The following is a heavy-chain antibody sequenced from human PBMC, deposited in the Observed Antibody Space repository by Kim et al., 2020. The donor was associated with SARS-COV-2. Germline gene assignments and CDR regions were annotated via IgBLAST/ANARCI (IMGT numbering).Heavy chain of an antibody. CDR1: GGTFSSYA. CDR3: ALTNPTYCSGGSCYSPRWWFDP. V-gene: IGHV1-69*13. Sequence: SVKVSRKASGGTFSSYAISWVRQAPGQGLEWMGGIIPIFGTANYAQKFQGRVTITADESTSTAYMELSSLRSEDTAVYYCALTNPTYCSGGSCYSPRWWFDPWGQGTLVTVSS. D-gene: IGHD2-15*01. J-gene: IGHJ5*02. CDR2: IIPIFGTA.